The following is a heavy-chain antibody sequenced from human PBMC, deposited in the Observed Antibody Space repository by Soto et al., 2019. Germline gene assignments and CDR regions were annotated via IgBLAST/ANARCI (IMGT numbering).Heavy chain of an antibody. CDR3: ARDYDIWGEDWFDP. Sequence: QVQLVQSGGEMKKPGASVKVSCKASGYTFTNYGISWVRQAPGQGLEWVGWISGSNGDTNYARKFQGRVIMTTDTSTSTAYMERRTLTSDDTAVYYCARDYDIWGEDWFDPWGQGTLVTVSS. V-gene: IGHV1-18*01. J-gene: IGHJ5*02. CDR2: ISGSNGDT. D-gene: IGHD3-9*01. CDR1: GYTFTNYG.